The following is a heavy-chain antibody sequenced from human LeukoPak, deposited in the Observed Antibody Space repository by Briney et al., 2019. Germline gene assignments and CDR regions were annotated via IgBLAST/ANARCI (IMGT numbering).Heavy chain of an antibody. CDR1: GFTFSSYS. J-gene: IGHJ4*02. CDR3: ARDVYGDYGSVY. CDR2: MSSSSRTM. Sequence: GGSLRLSCAASGFTFSSYSMNWVRQAPGKGLEWVSYMSSSSRTMYYADSVRGRFTISRDNAKNSLYLQMNSLRAEDTAVYYCARDVYGDYGSVYWGQGTLVTVSS. V-gene: IGHV3-48*01. D-gene: IGHD4-17*01.